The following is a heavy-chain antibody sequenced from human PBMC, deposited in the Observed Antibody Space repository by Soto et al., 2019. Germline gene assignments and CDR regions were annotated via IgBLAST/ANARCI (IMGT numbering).Heavy chain of an antibody. D-gene: IGHD3-10*01. Sequence: PSETRSLTCTVSGGSISSYYWSWIRQPPGKGLEWIGYIYYSGSTNYNPSLKSRVTISVDTSKNQFSLKLSSVTAADTAVYYCARGTMVRGVIMVPWFDPWGQGTLVTVSS. J-gene: IGHJ5*02. CDR1: GGSISSYY. CDR2: IYYSGST. V-gene: IGHV4-59*01. CDR3: ARGTMVRGVIMVPWFDP.